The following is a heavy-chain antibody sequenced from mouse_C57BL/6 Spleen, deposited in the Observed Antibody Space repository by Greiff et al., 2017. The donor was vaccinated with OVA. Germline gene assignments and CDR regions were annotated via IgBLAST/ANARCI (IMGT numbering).Heavy chain of an antibody. Sequence: VQLQQSGPELVKPGASVKISCKASGYAFSSSWMNWVKQRPGKCLEWIGRIYPGDGDTNYNGKFKGKATLTADKSSSTAYMQLSSLTSEDSAVYFCASPYGNSEGWFAYWGQGTLVTVSA. V-gene: IGHV1-82*01. J-gene: IGHJ3*01. D-gene: IGHD2-1*01. CDR1: GYAFSSSW. CDR3: ASPYGNSEGWFAY. CDR2: IYPGDGDT.